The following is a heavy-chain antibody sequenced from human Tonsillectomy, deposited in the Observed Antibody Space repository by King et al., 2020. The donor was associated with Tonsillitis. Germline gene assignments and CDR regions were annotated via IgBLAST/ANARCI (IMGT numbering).Heavy chain of an antibody. CDR3: ARVTIFRGVIMPFDH. Sequence: QLVQSGPEVQQPGASMKVSCKASGFTFTDYQMHWVRQAPGQGLEWMGWINPNSGATKYAQKFQGRVTLTRDTSISTAYLDLTRLRSDDTAVYYCARVTIFRGVIMPFDHWGQGTLVTVSS. J-gene: IGHJ4*02. CDR1: GFTFTDYQ. D-gene: IGHD3-10*01. V-gene: IGHV1-2*02. CDR2: INPNSGAT.